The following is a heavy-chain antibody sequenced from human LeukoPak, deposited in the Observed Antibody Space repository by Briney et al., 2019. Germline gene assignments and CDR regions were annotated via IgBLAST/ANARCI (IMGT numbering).Heavy chain of an antibody. CDR1: GFTFSSYA. J-gene: IGHJ5*02. Sequence: GGSLRLSCAASGFTFSSYAMSWVRQAPGKGLEWVSAISGSGGSTYYADSVKGRFTTSRDNSKNTLYLQMNSLRAEDTAVYYCAKDPGSSWQNWFDPWGQGTLVTVSS. V-gene: IGHV3-23*01. CDR2: ISGSGGST. D-gene: IGHD6-13*01. CDR3: AKDPGSSWQNWFDP.